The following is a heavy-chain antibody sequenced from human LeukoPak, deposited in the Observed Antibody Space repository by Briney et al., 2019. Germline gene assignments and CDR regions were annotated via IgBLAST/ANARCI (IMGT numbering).Heavy chain of an antibody. CDR1: GGSISSSSYY. CDR2: IYYSGST. J-gene: IGHJ5*02. CDR3: ARDYRTTLEYSSSRTLNWFDP. Sequence: PSETLSLTCTVSGGSISSSSYYWGWIRQPPGTGLEWIGSIYYSGSTYYNPSLKSRVTISVDTSKNQFSLKLSSVTAADTAVYYCARDYRTTLEYSSSRTLNWFDPWGQGTLVTVSS. V-gene: IGHV4-39*07. D-gene: IGHD6-6*01.